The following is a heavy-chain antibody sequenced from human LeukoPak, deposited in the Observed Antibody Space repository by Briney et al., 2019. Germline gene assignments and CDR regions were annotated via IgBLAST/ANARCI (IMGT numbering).Heavy chain of an antibody. V-gene: IGHV3-74*01. J-gene: IGHJ4*02. Sequence: PGGSLRLSCAASGFTFSDHDMDWVRQAPGKGLVWVSRVNPDESGTTISRDNAKNTLFLQMNSLRADDTAVYYCARGGLEPVDNWGQGTLVTVSS. CDR1: GFTFSDHD. D-gene: IGHD1-1*01. CDR3: ARGGLEPVDN. CDR2: VNPDESGT.